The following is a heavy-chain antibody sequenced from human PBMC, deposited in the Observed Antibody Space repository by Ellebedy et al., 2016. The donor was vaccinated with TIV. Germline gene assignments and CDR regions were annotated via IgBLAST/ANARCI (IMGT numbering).Heavy chain of an antibody. D-gene: IGHD5-12*01. CDR2: IYDSGRT. V-gene: IGHV4-31*03. CDR3: ARDRGSDAFDI. J-gene: IGHJ3*02. Sequence: SETLSLTXTVSGGSISSSSYYWGWIRQPPGKGLEWIGYIYDSGRTYYNPSLKSRVTISVDTSKNQFSLKLSSVTAADTAVYYCARDRGSDAFDIWGQGTIVTVSS. CDR1: GGSISSSSYY.